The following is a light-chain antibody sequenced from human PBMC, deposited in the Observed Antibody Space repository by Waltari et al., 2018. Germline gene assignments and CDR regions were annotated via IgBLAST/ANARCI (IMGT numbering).Light chain of an antibody. V-gene: IGKV1-5*01. CDR1: QSISTW. CDR2: YAS. Sequence: DIQMTQSPSTLSASVGDRITITCRASQSISTWLAWYQQRPGEAPNLLIFYASTLEKGVPSRFSGSGSGTEFTLTISSLQPDDFATYYCQHYSASSFTFGGGTKLEIK. CDR3: QHYSASSFT. J-gene: IGKJ4*01.